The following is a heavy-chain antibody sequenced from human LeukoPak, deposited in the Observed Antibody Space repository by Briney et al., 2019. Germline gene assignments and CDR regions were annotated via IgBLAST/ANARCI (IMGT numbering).Heavy chain of an antibody. CDR3: ARDPTPFIGTMIVQFDS. D-gene: IGHD3-22*01. J-gene: IGHJ4*02. V-gene: IGHV1-18*01. CDR1: GYTFTSYA. Sequence: ASVKVSCKASGYTFTSYAMNWVRQAPGQGLEWMGWISSYNGNTDFAQKFQGRVSMTTDTSTSTAYMELRSLRSDDTAVYYCARDPTPFIGTMIVQFDSWGQGTLVTVSS. CDR2: ISSYNGNT.